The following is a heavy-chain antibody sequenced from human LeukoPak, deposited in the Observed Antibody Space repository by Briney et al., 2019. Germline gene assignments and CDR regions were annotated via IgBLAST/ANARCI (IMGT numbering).Heavy chain of an antibody. J-gene: IGHJ4*02. CDR1: GGSISSGSYY. V-gene: IGHV4-39*01. Sequence: SETLSLTCIASGGSISSGSYYWGWIRQPPGKGLEWIGSIYYNGATFYNPSLKSRLTISVDTSKNQFSLRLTSVTAADTAVYYCARRAVVAAAVSYFDYWGQGILVTVSS. CDR2: IYYNGAT. D-gene: IGHD2-2*01. CDR3: ARRAVVAAAVSYFDY.